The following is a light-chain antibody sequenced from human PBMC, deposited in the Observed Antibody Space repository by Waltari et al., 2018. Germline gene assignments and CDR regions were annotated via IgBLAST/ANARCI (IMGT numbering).Light chain of an antibody. CDR3: MQVLLAWT. Sequence: IVMTQSPLSLPVIPGEPASISCRSSQSLLYSNGHYYLDWYVQKPGQSPQLLIYLGSSRASGVPDRFSGSASGTDYTLKSSRVAAEDVGVYYCMQVLLAWTCGQGTTVEIK. CDR2: LGS. V-gene: IGKV2-28*01. CDR1: QSLLYSNGHYY. J-gene: IGKJ1*01.